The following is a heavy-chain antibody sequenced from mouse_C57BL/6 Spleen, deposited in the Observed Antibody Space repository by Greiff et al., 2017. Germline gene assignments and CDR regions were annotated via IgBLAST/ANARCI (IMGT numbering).Heavy chain of an antibody. CDR2: IYPGDGDT. CDR3: ARTDYDYAMDY. Sequence: QVQLQQSGPELVKPGASVKISCKASGYAFSSSWMNWVKQRPGKGLEWIGRIYPGDGDTNYNGKFKGKATLTVDKSSSTAYMQLSSLTSEDSAVYFCARTDYDYAMDYWGQGTSVTVSS. CDR1: GYAFSSSW. J-gene: IGHJ4*01. D-gene: IGHD1-1*02. V-gene: IGHV1-82*01.